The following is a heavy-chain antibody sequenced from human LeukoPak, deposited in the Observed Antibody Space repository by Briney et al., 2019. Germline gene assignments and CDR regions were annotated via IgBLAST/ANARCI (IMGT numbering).Heavy chain of an antibody. CDR3: EGTYYYDSSDDY. D-gene: IGHD3-22*01. CDR2: ISGSGTST. Sequence: GSLRLSCAASGFTFRSYAMSWVRQAPGKGLEWVLAISGSGTSTYYADSVKGRFTISRDNSKNTLYLQMNSLRAEDTAVFYCEGTYYYDSSDDYWGQGTLVTVSS. J-gene: IGHJ4*02. V-gene: IGHV3-23*01. CDR1: GFTFRSYA.